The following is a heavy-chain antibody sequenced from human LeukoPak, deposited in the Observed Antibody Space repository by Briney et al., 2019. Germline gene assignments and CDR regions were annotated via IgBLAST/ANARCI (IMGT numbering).Heavy chain of an antibody. CDR2: ISSSSSTI. Sequence: QPEGSLRLSCAVSGFTFSSYSMNWVRQAPGKGLEWVSYISSSSSTIYYADSVKGRFTISRDNAKNSLYLQMNSLRAEDTAVYYCARDALYDYTINWFDPWGQGTLITVSS. CDR1: GFTFSSYS. CDR3: ARDALYDYTINWFDP. J-gene: IGHJ5*02. V-gene: IGHV3-48*01. D-gene: IGHD4-11*01.